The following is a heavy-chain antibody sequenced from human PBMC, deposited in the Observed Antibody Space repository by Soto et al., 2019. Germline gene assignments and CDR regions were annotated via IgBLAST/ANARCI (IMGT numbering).Heavy chain of an antibody. V-gene: IGHV4-4*07. Sequence: SETLSLTCTVSGGAITAYYWSWSQQPVGEGLQWIGRVYSTGSTNYNPSLRSRVTMSVDTSQNQFFLRLSSVTAADTAVYYCARDEYYDSNNWFDHWGQGILVTVSS. CDR2: VYSTGST. D-gene: IGHD3-22*01. CDR1: GGAITAYY. CDR3: ARDEYYDSNNWFDH. J-gene: IGHJ5*02.